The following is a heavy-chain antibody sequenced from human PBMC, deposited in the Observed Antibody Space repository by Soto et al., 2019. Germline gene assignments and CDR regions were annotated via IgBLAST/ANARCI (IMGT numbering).Heavy chain of an antibody. CDR2: INHSGTT. Sequence: QVQLQESGPGLVKPSGTLSLTCAVSGGSIGSSDWWTWVRQPPGKGLEWIGEINHSGTTSYNPSLKSRVTMSIDKSKNQLSLKLSSVTAADTAVYYCARLSVWFDPWGQGTLVTVSS. CDR3: ARLSVWFDP. CDR1: GGSIGSSDW. V-gene: IGHV4-4*02. D-gene: IGHD1-26*01. J-gene: IGHJ5*02.